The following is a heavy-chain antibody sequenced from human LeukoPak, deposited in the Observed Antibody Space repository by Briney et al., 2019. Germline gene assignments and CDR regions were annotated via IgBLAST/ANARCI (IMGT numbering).Heavy chain of an antibody. V-gene: IGHV1-3*03. D-gene: IGHD4-17*01. CDR3: ARERHDYGDFDY. CDR1: GYTFTSYV. J-gene: IGHJ4*02. Sequence: ASVKVSCKASGYTFTSYVMHWVRQAPGQRLEWMGWINAGEGNTKYSQEFQGRVTITRDTSASTAYMELSSLRSEDTAVYYCARERHDYGDFDYWGQGTLVTVSS. CDR2: INAGEGNT.